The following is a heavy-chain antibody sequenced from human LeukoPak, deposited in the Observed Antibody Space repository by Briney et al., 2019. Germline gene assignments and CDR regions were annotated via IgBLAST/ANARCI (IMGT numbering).Heavy chain of an antibody. CDR3: AKNHERGRYDSFDV. J-gene: IGHJ3*01. Sequence: GGSLRLSCAASGFIFSGFGMVWVRQAPGKGLEWVAFISYDGGKEHYADSVKGRFSISRDNSKNTLYLQLDSLRAEDTAVYYCAKNHERGRYDSFDVWAQGSWVTVSS. CDR2: ISYDGGKE. CDR1: GFIFSGFG. D-gene: IGHD3-16*02. V-gene: IGHV3-30*18.